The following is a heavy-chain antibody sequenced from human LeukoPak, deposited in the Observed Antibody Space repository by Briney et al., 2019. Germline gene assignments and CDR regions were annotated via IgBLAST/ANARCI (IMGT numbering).Heavy chain of an antibody. J-gene: IGHJ3*02. CDR1: GGSINTYY. CDR3: ARSRGVPGVDAFDI. CDR2: IDYTGST. V-gene: IGHV4-59*08. D-gene: IGHD6-13*01. Sequence: SETLSLTCTVSGGSINTYYWSWIRQPPGKGLEWIGYIDYTGSTNYNPSLKSRVTISVDTSKNQFSLKLSSVTAADTTVYYCARSRGVPGVDAFDIWGQGTMVTVSS.